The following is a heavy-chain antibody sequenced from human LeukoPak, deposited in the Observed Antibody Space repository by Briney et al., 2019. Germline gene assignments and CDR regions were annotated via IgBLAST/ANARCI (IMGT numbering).Heavy chain of an antibody. V-gene: IGHV3-23*01. CDR3: AKVGELYYHGSGSYYNWYYFDY. CDR2: ISGSGGST. Sequence: GGSLRLSCAASGFTFSSYAMSWVRQAPGKGLEWVSAISGSGGSTYYADSVKGRFTISRDNSKNTLYLQMNSLRAEDTAVYYCAKVGELYYHGSGSYYNWYYFDYWGQGTLVTVSS. J-gene: IGHJ4*02. CDR1: GFTFSSYA. D-gene: IGHD3-10*01.